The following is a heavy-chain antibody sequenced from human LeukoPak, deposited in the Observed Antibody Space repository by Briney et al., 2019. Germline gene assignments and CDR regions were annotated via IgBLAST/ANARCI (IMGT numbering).Heavy chain of an antibody. D-gene: IGHD5-18*01. CDR2: IYYSGST. Sequence: SETLSLTCTVSGGSVSSGSYYWSWIRQPPGKGLEWIGYIYYSGSTYYNPSLKSRVTISVDTSKNQFSLKLSSVTAADTAVYYCASGGRRGYSYSWGQGTLVTVSS. J-gene: IGHJ4*02. CDR1: GGSVSSGSYY. V-gene: IGHV4-61*01. CDR3: ASGGRRGYSYS.